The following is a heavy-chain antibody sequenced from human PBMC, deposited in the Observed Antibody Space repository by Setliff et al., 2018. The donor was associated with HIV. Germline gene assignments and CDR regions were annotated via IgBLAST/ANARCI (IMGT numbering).Heavy chain of an antibody. J-gene: IGHJ6*03. D-gene: IGHD3-9*01. V-gene: IGHV4-61*09. Sequence: PSETLSLTCTVSGASISSGAYYWSWVRQPAGKGLEWIGHIYTFGDISYNPSLKSRATISVDKSRNQFSLKLSSVTAADTAVYYCARGHDNKYYYFYHMDVWGKGTTVTVSS. CDR3: ARGHDNKYYYFYHMDV. CDR2: IYTFGDI. CDR1: GASISSGAYY.